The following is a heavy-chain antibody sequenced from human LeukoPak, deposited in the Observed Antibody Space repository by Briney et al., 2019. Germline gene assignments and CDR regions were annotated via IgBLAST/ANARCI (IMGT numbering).Heavy chain of an antibody. CDR1: GFTFRSYA. Sequence: GGSLRLSCSASGFTFRSYAMHWVRQAPGKGLEYVSAISSNGGSTYYADSVKGRVTISRDNSKNTLYLQMSSLRAEDTAVYYCVKGYCSSISCYGDYWGQGTLVTFSS. CDR2: ISSNGGST. D-gene: IGHD2-2*01. CDR3: VKGYCSSISCYGDY. J-gene: IGHJ4*02. V-gene: IGHV3-64D*09.